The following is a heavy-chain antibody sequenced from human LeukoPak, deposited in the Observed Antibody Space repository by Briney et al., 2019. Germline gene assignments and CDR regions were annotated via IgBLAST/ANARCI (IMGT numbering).Heavy chain of an antibody. CDR2: ISGYNGNT. D-gene: IGHD5-12*01. V-gene: IGHV1-18*01. CDR3: ARSGRGTYYYFDL. J-gene: IGHJ4*02. Sequence: ASVKVSCKASSYSFNRYGISWVRQAPGQGLEWMGWISGYNGNTNYAQKFLGRVSMTADTSTSAAYMELRSLTSDDTAVYYCARSGRGTYYYFDLWGQGTLVTVSS. CDR1: SYSFNRYG.